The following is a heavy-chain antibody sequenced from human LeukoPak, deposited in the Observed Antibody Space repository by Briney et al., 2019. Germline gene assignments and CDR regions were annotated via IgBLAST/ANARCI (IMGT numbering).Heavy chain of an antibody. CDR1: GFIFSSYW. V-gene: IGHV3-74*01. D-gene: IGHD3-22*01. Sequence: GGSLRLSCAASGFIFSSYWMHWVRQAPGKGLVWVSRINSDGSSTSYADSVKGRFTISRDSAKNTLYLQMNSLRAEDTAVYYCARERDYYDSSGYYVGGAFDIRGQGTMVAVSS. CDR2: INSDGSST. CDR3: ARERDYYDSSGYYVGGAFDI. J-gene: IGHJ3*02.